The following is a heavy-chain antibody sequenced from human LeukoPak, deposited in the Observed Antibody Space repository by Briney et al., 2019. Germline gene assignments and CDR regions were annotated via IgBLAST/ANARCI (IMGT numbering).Heavy chain of an antibody. V-gene: IGHV4-39*01. CDR3: ARQTGSGLFILP. J-gene: IGHJ4*02. D-gene: IGHD3/OR15-3a*01. CDR1: GASVSGSPYY. Sequence: PSETLSLTCTVSGASVSGSPYYCGWIRQPPGKGLEWIGSIYSSGIPYYNASLQSRVTISIEKYKNQISLRLNSVTAADTAVYYCARQTGSGLFILPGGQGTLVTVSS. CDR2: IYSSGIP.